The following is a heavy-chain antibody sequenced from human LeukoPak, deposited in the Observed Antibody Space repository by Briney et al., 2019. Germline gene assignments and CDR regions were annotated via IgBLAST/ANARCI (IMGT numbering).Heavy chain of an antibody. J-gene: IGHJ4*02. D-gene: IGHD3-22*01. CDR2: INPNSGGT. Sequence: ASVKVSCKASGYTFTGYYMHWVRQAPGQVLEWMGWINPNSGGTNYAQKFQGRVTMTRDTSISTAYMELSRLRSDDTAVYYCARVYYYDSSGYMEFDYWGQGTLVTVSS. CDR3: ARVYYYDSSGYMEFDY. V-gene: IGHV1-2*02. CDR1: GYTFTGYY.